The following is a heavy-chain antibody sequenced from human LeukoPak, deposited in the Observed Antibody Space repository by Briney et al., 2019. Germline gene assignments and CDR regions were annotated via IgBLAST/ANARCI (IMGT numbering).Heavy chain of an antibody. D-gene: IGHD3-9*01. CDR1: GFTFSSYD. V-gene: IGHV3-13*01. Sequence: SGGSLRPSCAASGFTFSSYDMHWVRQATGKGLEWVSAIGTAGDTYYPGSVKGRFTISRENAKNSLYLQMNSLRAGDTAVYYCARGLRYFDWPDYYYYGMDVWGQGTTVTVSS. CDR3: ARGLRYFDWPDYYYYGMDV. J-gene: IGHJ6*02. CDR2: IGTAGDT.